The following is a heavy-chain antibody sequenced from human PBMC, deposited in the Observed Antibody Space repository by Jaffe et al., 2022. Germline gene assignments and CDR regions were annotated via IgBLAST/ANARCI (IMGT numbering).Heavy chain of an antibody. CDR3: AKALKYYDILTGYVPFDY. J-gene: IGHJ4*02. D-gene: IGHD3-9*01. CDR1: GFTFSSYA. V-gene: IGHV3-23*01. Sequence: EVQLLESGGGLVQPGGSLRLSCAVSGFTFSSYAMNWVRQAPGKGLEWVSAISGSGGSTYYVDSVKGRFTISRDNSKNTLYLQMNSLRAEDTAVYYCAKALKYYDILTGYVPFDYWGQGTLVTVSS. CDR2: ISGSGGST.